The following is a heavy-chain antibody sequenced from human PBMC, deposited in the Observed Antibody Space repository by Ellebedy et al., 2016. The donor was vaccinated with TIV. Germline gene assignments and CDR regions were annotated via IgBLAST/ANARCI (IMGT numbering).Heavy chain of an antibody. V-gene: IGHV3-23*01. CDR3: AKSPGVVATIIDY. CDR1: GFTFGSYV. CDR2: IGGDGRDTK. J-gene: IGHJ4*02. Sequence: PGGSLRLSCSASGFTFGSYVMSWVRQAPGKGLEWVSVIGGDGRDTKFYADFVKGRFTTSRDDSKNTLYLQMNSLRTEDTAVYFCAKSPGVVATIIDYWGQGTLVTVSS. D-gene: IGHD5-12*01.